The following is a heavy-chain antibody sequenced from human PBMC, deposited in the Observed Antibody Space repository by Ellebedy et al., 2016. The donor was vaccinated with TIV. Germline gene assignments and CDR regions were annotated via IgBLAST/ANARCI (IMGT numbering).Heavy chain of an antibody. V-gene: IGHV3-21*01. D-gene: IGHD3-22*01. J-gene: IGHJ4*02. CDR2: ISSSSSYI. Sequence: GGSLRLSCAASGFTFSSYSMNWVRQAPGKGLEWVSSISSSSSYIYYADSAKGRFTISRDNAKNSLFLQMNSLRAEDTAVYYCARDRRDYESSGYSWGFDYWGQGTLVTVSS. CDR3: ARDRRDYESSGYSWGFDY. CDR1: GFTFSSYS.